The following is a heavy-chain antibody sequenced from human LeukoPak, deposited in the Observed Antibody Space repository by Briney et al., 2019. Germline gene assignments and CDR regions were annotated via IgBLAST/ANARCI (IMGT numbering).Heavy chain of an antibody. D-gene: IGHD2-2*02. CDR2: ISSSGSTI. CDR3: ARDLGYCSSTSCYRGFDY. V-gene: IGHV3-48*04. J-gene: IGHJ4*02. Sequence: PGGSLRLSCAASGLTFSSYAMSWVRQAPGKGLEWVSYISSSGSTIYYADSVKGRFTISRDNAKNSLYLQMNSLRAEDTAVYYCARDLGYCSSTSCYRGFDYWGQGTLVTVSS. CDR1: GLTFSSYA.